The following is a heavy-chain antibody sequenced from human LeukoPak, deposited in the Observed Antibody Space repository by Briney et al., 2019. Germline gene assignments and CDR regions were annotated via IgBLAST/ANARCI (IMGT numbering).Heavy chain of an antibody. CDR2: IYYRGST. CDR3: ARVGYKRELDYYYYMDV. D-gene: IGHD5-12*01. J-gene: IGHJ6*03. V-gene: IGHV4-59*01. Sequence: SETLSLTCTVSGGSISSYYWSWIRPPPGKGLEWIGYIYYRGSTNYNPSLKSRVTISVDTSKYQFSLKLSSVTAADTALYYCARVGYKRELDYYYYMDVWGKGTTVTVSS. CDR1: GGSISSYY.